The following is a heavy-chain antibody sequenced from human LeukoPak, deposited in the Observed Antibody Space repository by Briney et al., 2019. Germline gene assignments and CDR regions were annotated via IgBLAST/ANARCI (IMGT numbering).Heavy chain of an antibody. Sequence: ASVKVSCKVSSYIFRNFGINWVRQAPGQGLEWMGWISVYDGNTNYAQKLQGRVTMTTDTSTSTAYMELRSLRSDDTAVYYCARVFSGIAVAGHFDYWGQGTLVTVSS. CDR1: SYIFRNFG. D-gene: IGHD6-19*01. CDR2: ISVYDGNT. V-gene: IGHV1-18*01. CDR3: ARVFSGIAVAGHFDY. J-gene: IGHJ4*02.